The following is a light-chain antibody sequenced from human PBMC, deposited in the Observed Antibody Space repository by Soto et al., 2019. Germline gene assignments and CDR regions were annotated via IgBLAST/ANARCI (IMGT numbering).Light chain of an antibody. CDR1: QSISSY. V-gene: IGKV1-39*01. J-gene: IGKJ5*01. Sequence: DIQMTQSPSSLSASVGDRVTITCRASQSISSYLNWYQQKPGKAPKLLIYAASSLQSGVPSRFSGSGSGTDFPLTISSLQPEDFATYYCQHSYRTPITFGQGTRLEIK. CDR2: AAS. CDR3: QHSYRTPIT.